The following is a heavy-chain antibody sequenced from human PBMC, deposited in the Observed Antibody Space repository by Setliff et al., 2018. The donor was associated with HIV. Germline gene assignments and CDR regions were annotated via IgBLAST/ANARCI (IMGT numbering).Heavy chain of an antibody. V-gene: IGHV1-69*13. CDR1: GVTFSNCS. CDR3: ARGGYSEYSPYYYYHMDV. Sequence: GASVKVSCKASGVTFSNCSISWVRQAPGQGLEWMGGIIPMYGPAHYAQKFQGRVTITADESTTTAYMELNSLRSEDTAVYYCARGGYSEYSPYYYYHMDVWGKGTTVTVSS. J-gene: IGHJ6*03. CDR2: IIPMYGPA. D-gene: IGHD4-4*01.